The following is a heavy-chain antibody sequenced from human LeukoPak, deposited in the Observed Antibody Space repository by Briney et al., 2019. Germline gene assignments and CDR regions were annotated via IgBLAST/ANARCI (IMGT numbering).Heavy chain of an antibody. D-gene: IGHD3-22*01. Sequence: PSETLSLTCAVSGGSISSSNWWSWVRQPPGKGLEWIGEIYHSGSTNYNPSLKSRVTISVDKPKNQFSLKLSSVTAADTAVYYCARVAYDSSGYYEDYWGQGTLVTVSS. J-gene: IGHJ4*02. CDR2: IYHSGST. CDR1: GGSISSSNW. V-gene: IGHV4-4*02. CDR3: ARVAYDSSGYYEDY.